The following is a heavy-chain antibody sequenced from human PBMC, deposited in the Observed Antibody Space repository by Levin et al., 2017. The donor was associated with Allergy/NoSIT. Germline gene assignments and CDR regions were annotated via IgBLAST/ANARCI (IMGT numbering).Heavy chain of an antibody. CDR1: GYTFTSYA. Sequence: AASVKVSCKASGYTFTSYAMNWVRQAPGQGLEWMGWINTNTGNPTYAQGFTGRFVFSLDTSVSTAYLQISSLKAEDTAVYYCAREPLYYYYYGMDVWGQGTTVTVSS. J-gene: IGHJ6*02. CDR3: AREPLYYYYYGMDV. CDR2: INTNTGNP. V-gene: IGHV7-4-1*02.